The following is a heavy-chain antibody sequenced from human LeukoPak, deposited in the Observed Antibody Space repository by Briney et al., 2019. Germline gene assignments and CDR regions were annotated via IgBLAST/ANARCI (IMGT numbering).Heavy chain of an antibody. V-gene: IGHV4-59*01. CDR3: AREYSYGSGSKWFDP. D-gene: IGHD5-18*01. Sequence: SETLSLTCTVSGGSISSYYWSWIRQPPGKGLEWIGYIYYSGSTNYNPSLKSRVTISVDTSKNQFSLKLSSVTAADTAAYYCAREYSYGSGSKWFDPWGQGTLVTVSS. CDR1: GGSISSYY. J-gene: IGHJ5*02. CDR2: IYYSGST.